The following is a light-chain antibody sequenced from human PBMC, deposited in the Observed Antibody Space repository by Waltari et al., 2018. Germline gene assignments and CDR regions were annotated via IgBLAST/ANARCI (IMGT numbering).Light chain of an antibody. Sequence: EIVLTQSPATLSLSPGERATLSCRASQSVSSYLAWYQQKPGQAPRLLIYDASNRATGIPARFSGSGSGTDFTLTISSLGPEDFAVYYCQQRSTAWTFGQGTKVEIK. CDR3: QQRSTAWT. J-gene: IGKJ1*01. CDR1: QSVSSY. V-gene: IGKV3-11*01. CDR2: DAS.